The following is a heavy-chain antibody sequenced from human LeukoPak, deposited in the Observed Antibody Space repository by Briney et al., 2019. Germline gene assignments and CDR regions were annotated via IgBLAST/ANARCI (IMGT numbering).Heavy chain of an antibody. CDR3: ARPYDSNRDHSGYGY. J-gene: IGHJ4*02. Sequence: GGSLRLSCAASGFTFSNYWMSWVRQAPGKGLEWVANINQDGSEEYYVDSVRGRFTISRDNAKNSLYLQMNSLRAEDTAVYYCARPYDSNRDHSGYGYWGRGTLVTVSS. CDR2: INQDGSEE. V-gene: IGHV3-7*02. CDR1: GFTFSNYW. D-gene: IGHD5-12*01.